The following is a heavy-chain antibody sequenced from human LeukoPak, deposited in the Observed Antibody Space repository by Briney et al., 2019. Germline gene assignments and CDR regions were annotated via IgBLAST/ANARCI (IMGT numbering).Heavy chain of an antibody. CDR3: ATPGVHYDPGGYYPFQH. CDR2: MNPNSGNT. Sequence: EASVKVSCKASGYTFTSYDFNWVRQATGQGLEWMGWMNPNSGNTGYAQKFQGRVTMTRDTATSTAYMELSSLSSEDTAVYYCATPGVHYDPGGYYPFQHWGQGTLVTVSS. D-gene: IGHD3-22*01. CDR1: GYTFTSYD. V-gene: IGHV1-8*01. J-gene: IGHJ1*01.